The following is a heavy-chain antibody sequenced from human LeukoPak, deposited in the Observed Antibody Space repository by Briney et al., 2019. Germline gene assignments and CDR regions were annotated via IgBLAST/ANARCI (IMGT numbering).Heavy chain of an antibody. D-gene: IGHD3-3*01. CDR2: INHSGST. Sequence: PSETLSLTCAVYGGSFSGYYWSWIRQPPGGGLEWIGEINHSGSTNYNPSLKSRVTISVDTSKNQFSLKLSSVTAADTAVYYCARGGQHDFWSGYYIGFFDYWGQGTLVTVSS. J-gene: IGHJ4*02. CDR1: GGSFSGYY. V-gene: IGHV4-34*01. CDR3: ARGGQHDFWSGYYIGFFDY.